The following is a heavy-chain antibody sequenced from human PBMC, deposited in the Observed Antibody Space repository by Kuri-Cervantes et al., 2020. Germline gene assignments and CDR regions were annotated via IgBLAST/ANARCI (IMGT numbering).Heavy chain of an antibody. J-gene: IGHJ4*02. V-gene: IGHV4-30-4*02. CDR3: ARGGRGYSGLDLPLS. CDR1: GGSISSGDYY. CDR2: IYYSGST. D-gene: IGHD5-12*01. Sequence: SETLSLTCTVSGGSISSGDYYWSWIRQPPGKGLEWIGYIYYSGSTYYNPSLKSRVSISVDTSKNQFSLKLSSVTAADTAVYYCARGGRGYSGLDLPLSWGQGTRVTVSS.